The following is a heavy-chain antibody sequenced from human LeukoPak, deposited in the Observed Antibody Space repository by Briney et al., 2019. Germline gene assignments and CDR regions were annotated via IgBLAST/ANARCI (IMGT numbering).Heavy chain of an antibody. D-gene: IGHD2-15*01. Sequence: SETLSLTCTVSGGSISRYYWSWIRQPAGKGLEWIGRIYPRGSTNDNPSLKTRVTMTVDTSKNQFSLKLTSVTAADTAVYYCARGRYCSADICSGGDAFDIWGQGTMVSVSS. CDR3: ARGRYCSADICSGGDAFDI. J-gene: IGHJ3*02. CDR1: GGSISRYY. V-gene: IGHV4-4*07. CDR2: IYPRGST.